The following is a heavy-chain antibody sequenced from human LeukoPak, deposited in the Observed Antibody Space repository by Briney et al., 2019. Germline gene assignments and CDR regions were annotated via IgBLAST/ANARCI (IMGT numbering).Heavy chain of an antibody. CDR1: GYSISSSNW. CDR3: AREEPYSDSYLDY. CDR2: IYYSGST. Sequence: SDTLSLTCAVSGYSISSSNWWGWIRQPPGKGLEWIGYIYYSGSTYYNPSLKSRVTISVDTSKNQFSLKLSSVTAADTAVYYCAREEPYSDSYLDYWGQGTLVTVSS. V-gene: IGHV4-28*03. J-gene: IGHJ4*02. D-gene: IGHD4-11*01.